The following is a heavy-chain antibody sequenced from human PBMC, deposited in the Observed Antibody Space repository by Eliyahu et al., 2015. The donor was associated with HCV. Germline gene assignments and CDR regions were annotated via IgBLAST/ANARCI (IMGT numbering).Heavy chain of an antibody. J-gene: IGHJ4*02. Sequence: QVQLQESGPGLVKPSETLSLTCAVSGYSISSGYYWGWIRQPPGKGLEWIGSVHHRVDTYYSPSLKSRVAISVDTSKNQFSLRLTSVTDADTAVYYCARATSYKGDYFVYWGQGTLVTVSS. CDR2: VHHRVDT. CDR3: ARATSYKGDYFVY. D-gene: IGHD1-14*01. CDR1: GYSISSGYY. V-gene: IGHV4-38-2*01.